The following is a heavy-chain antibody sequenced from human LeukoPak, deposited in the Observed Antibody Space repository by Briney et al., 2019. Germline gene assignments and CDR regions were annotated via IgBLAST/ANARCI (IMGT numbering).Heavy chain of an antibody. CDR2: ISGSGGST. CDR3: AKYPSWADYYCYGMDV. CDR1: GFTFSSYA. V-gene: IGHV3-23*01. J-gene: IGHJ6*02. D-gene: IGHD2-2*01. Sequence: GGSLRLSCAASGFTFSSYAMSWVRQAPGKGLEWVSAISGSGGSTYYADSVKGRFTISRDNSKNTLYLQMNSLRAEDTAVYYCAKYPSWADYYCYGMDVWGQGTTVTVSS.